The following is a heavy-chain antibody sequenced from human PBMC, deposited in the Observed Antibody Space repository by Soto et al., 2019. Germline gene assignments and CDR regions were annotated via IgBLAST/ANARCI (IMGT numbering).Heavy chain of an antibody. CDR2: ISGSGGST. D-gene: IGHD6-13*01. V-gene: IGHV3-23*01. CDR1: GFTFSAYA. J-gene: IGHJ4*02. CDR3: AKDPHIENKAVAVPFDY. Sequence: LRLSCAASGFTFSAYAMSWVRQAPGKGLEWVSIISGSGGSTYYADSVKGRFTISRDNSKNTLNLQMDSLRAEDTAVYYCAKDPHIENKAVAVPFDYWGQGTPVTVSS.